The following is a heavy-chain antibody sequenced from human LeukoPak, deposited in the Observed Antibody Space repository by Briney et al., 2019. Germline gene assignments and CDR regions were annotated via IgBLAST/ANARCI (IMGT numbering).Heavy chain of an antibody. CDR1: GYTFTSYY. V-gene: IGHV1-46*01. J-gene: IGHJ3*02. Sequence: ASVKVSCKASGYTFTSYYIHWVRQAPGQGLEWMAMINPSGDSTTYAQTIQGRVTMTRDTSTSTVYMDLSSLRSEDTAVYYCARIQSAGTSDAFDIWGQGTMLTVS. CDR3: ARIQSAGTSDAFDI. CDR2: INPSGDST. D-gene: IGHD3-10*01.